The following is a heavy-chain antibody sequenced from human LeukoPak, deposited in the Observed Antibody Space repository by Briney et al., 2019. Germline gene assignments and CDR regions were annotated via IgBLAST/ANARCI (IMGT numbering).Heavy chain of an antibody. D-gene: IGHD5-24*01. Sequence: GASVKVSCKASGYTFTGYYMHWVRQAPGQGLEWMGWINPNSGGTNYAQKFQGRVTMTRDTSISTAYMELSRPRSDDTAVYYCARDFLGRWLQLNWFDPWGQGTLVTVSS. J-gene: IGHJ5*02. CDR1: GYTFTGYY. V-gene: IGHV1-2*02. CDR2: INPNSGGT. CDR3: ARDFLGRWLQLNWFDP.